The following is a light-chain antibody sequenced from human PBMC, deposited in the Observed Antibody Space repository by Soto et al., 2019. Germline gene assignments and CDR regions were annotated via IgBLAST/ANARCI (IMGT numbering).Light chain of an antibody. CDR3: QQYDSWPLT. CDR1: QSVDSN. J-gene: IGKJ4*01. CDR2: GAS. V-gene: IGKV3D-15*01. Sequence: EIVMTQSPGTLSLSTGEGATLSCRASQSVDSNLAWYQQKPGQAPRLLFYGASTRPTGIPDRFSGSGSGTEFTLTISSLQSEDFAVYFGQQYDSWPLTFGGGTKVDIK.